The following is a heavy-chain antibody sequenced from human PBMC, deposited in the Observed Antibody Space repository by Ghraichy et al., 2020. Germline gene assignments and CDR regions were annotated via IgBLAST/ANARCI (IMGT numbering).Heavy chain of an antibody. Sequence: GGSLNISCAVSGFSITSAWMSWLRQAPGKGPEWVATISPDGSGKDYVASVRGRFSISRDTAKNSLYLQMNSLGVEDTAIYYCARGPFWGPGTLVTVSS. V-gene: IGHV3-7*03. J-gene: IGHJ4*02. CDR3: ARGPF. CDR2: ISPDGSGK. CDR1: GFSITSAW.